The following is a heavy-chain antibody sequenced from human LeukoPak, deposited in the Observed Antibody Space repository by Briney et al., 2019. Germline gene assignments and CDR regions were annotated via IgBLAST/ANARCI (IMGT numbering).Heavy chain of an antibody. V-gene: IGHV1-18*01. D-gene: IGHD3-3*01. CDR1: GYTFTSYG. CDR2: ISAYNGNT. CDR3: ARVNLRFLEWPPGY. J-gene: IGHJ4*02. Sequence: ASVKVSCKASGYTFTSYGISWVRQSPGQGLEWMGWISAYNGNTNYAQKLQGRVTMTTDTSTSTAYMELRSLRSDDTAVYYCARVNLRFLEWPPGYWGQGPLVTVSS.